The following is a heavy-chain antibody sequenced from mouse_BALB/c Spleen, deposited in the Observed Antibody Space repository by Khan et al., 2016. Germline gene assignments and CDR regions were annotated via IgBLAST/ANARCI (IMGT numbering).Heavy chain of an antibody. CDR3: AREGLNSDYAMDY. CDR1: GYTFTDYA. D-gene: IGHD1-3*01. J-gene: IGHJ4*01. Sequence: QVQLQQSGAELVRPGVSVKISCKGSGYTFTDYAMHWVKQSHAKSLEWIGVISTYYGDTSYNQKFEGKATMTVDKSSSTAYMERARLTSEDSAISYYAREGLNSDYAMDYWGQGTSVTVSS. V-gene: IGHV1S137*01. CDR2: ISTYYGDT.